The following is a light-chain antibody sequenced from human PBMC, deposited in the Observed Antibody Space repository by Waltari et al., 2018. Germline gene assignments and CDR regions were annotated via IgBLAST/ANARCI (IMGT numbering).Light chain of an antibody. CDR2: KAT. CDR1: ALPKQY. CDR3: QSGDSTSTHVV. Sequence: SYELTQPPSVSVSPGQTARITCSGDALPKQYAFWYQQKPGQAPLLVTYKATERPPGIPDRFSGTSSGTTVTLTISGVQAEDEADYYCQSGDSTSTHVVFGGGTKLTVL. V-gene: IGLV3-25*03. J-gene: IGLJ2*01.